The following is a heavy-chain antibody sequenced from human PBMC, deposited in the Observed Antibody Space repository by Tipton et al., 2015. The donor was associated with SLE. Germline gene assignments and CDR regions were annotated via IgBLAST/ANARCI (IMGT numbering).Heavy chain of an antibody. J-gene: IGHJ4*01. D-gene: IGHD3-10*01. CDR2: IHSSGP. CDR1: GGSISNSPYY. CDR3: ARGAKERITLVRVRPYYFDY. Sequence: TLSLTCTVSGGSISNSPYYWGWIRQPPGKGLEWIGSIHSSGPYYSPSLESRVTMSLDTSKNQLSLKLTSVTAADTSVYYCARGAKERITLVRVRPYYFDYWGQGSLVTVSS. V-gene: IGHV4-39*07.